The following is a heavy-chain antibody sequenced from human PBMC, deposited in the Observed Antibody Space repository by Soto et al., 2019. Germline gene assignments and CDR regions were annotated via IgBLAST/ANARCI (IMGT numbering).Heavy chain of an antibody. D-gene: IGHD1-1*01. CDR2: IYQSGSA. V-gene: IGHV4-39*02. Sequence: SLTRTTSVPATSNHICYLRVLIHPPGKGLEWIASIYQSGSAYYSSSLKSRVTISVDTSTNRFSLKLTSVTAADTAGDVCSRRGLAAGGTVWDHWGPGPRVNVSS. J-gene: IGHJ4*02. CDR3: SRRGLAAGGTVWDH. CDR1: VPATSNHICY.